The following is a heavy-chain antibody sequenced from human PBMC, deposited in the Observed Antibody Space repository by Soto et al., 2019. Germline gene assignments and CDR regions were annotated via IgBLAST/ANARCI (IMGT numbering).Heavy chain of an antibody. CDR1: GDTFTSYD. CDR2: MNPNSGNT. V-gene: IGHV1-8*01. J-gene: IGHJ6*02. CDR3: ARGSNNYYHGMGV. D-gene: IGHD4-4*01. Sequence: ASVEVSCKASGDTFTSYDINWARQATGQGLEWMGWMNPNSGNTGYAQKFQGRVTMTKNTSISTAYMELSSLRSEDTAVYYYARGSNNYYHGMGVWGQRTTVTGSS.